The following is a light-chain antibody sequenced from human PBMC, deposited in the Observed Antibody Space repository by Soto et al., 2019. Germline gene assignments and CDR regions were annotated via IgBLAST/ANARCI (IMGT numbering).Light chain of an antibody. CDR2: EVT. Sequence: QSALTQPASVSGSLGQSITISCTGTSSDVGGYNYVSWYQQHPGQAPKLLIHEVTNRPSGISDRFSGSKSANTASLTISGLQAEDEADYYCSSYRSNSPYVFGTGTKLTVL. J-gene: IGLJ1*01. CDR3: SSYRSNSPYV. V-gene: IGLV2-14*01. CDR1: SSDVGGYNY.